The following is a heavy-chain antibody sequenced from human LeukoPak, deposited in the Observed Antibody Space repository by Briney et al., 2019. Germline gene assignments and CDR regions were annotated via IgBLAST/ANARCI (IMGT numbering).Heavy chain of an antibody. J-gene: IGHJ6*02. V-gene: IGHV1-18*01. D-gene: IGHD2-2*01. CDR3: ARDREIVAVPALNYYYYGMDV. CDR2: ISAYNGNT. CDR1: GYTFTSYG. Sequence: ASVKVSCKASGYTFTSYGISWVRQAPGQGLEWMGWISAYNGNTNYAQKLQGRVTMTTDTSTSTAYMELRSLRSDDTAVYYCARDREIVAVPALNYYYYGMDVWGQGTAVTVSS.